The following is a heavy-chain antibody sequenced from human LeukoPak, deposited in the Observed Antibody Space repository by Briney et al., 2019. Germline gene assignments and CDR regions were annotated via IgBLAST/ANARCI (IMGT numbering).Heavy chain of an antibody. D-gene: IGHD5-18*01. J-gene: IGHJ4*02. CDR3: AKSREQPWNFDY. Sequence: GGSLRLSCAASGFTFSSYAMSWVRQAPGKGLEWVSAISIGGETTYYAVSVKGRFTFSRDNSKNTLYLQMNSLRAEDTAVYYCAKSREQPWNFDYWGQGTLVTVSS. V-gene: IGHV3-23*01. CDR2: ISIGGETT. CDR1: GFTFSSYA.